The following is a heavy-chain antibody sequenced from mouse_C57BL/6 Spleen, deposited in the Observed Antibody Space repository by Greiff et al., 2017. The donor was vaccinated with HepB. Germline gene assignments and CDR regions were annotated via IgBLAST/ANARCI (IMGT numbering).Heavy chain of an antibody. CDR2: ISYDGSN. J-gene: IGHJ3*01. CDR3: ARWGDGYYEDWFAY. CDR1: GYSITSGYY. D-gene: IGHD2-3*01. V-gene: IGHV3-6*01. Sequence: EVHLVESGPGLVKPSQSLSLTCSVTGYSITSGYYWNWIRQFPGNKLEWMGYISYDGSNNYNPSLKNRISITRDTSKNQFFLKLNSVTTEDTATYYCARWGDGYYEDWFAYWGQGTLVTVSA.